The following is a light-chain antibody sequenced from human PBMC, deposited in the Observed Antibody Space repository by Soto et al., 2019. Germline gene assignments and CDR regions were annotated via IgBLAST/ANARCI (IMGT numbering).Light chain of an antibody. Sequence: IVLTQSPGTLSLSPGERATLSCRASQSVSGTYLAWYQQRPGQAPRLLIYGASSRATGIPDRFSGSGSGTEFTPILSRPEPEDSAVYYCHQYSSSRKTFGQGTKVDIK. CDR2: GAS. CDR1: QSVSGTY. J-gene: IGKJ1*01. V-gene: IGKV3-20*01. CDR3: HQYSSSRKT.